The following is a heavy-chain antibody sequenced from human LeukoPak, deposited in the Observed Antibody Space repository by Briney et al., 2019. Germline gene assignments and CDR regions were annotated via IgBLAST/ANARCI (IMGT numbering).Heavy chain of an antibody. CDR1: GLTFSS. D-gene: IGHD6-19*01. V-gene: IGHV3-48*01. J-gene: IGHJ4*02. Sequence: GESLRLSCAASGLTFSSMNWVRQAPGKGLEWVSYISDTSSSIYYADSVKGRFTISRDNSKNTLYLQMNSLRAEDTAVYYCARRSGIAVAGAFDYWGQGTLVTVSS. CDR3: ARRSGIAVAGAFDY. CDR2: ISDTSSSI.